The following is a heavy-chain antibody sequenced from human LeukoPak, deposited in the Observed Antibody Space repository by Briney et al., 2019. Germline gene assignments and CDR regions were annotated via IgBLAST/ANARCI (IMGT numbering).Heavy chain of an antibody. D-gene: IGHD2-15*01. Sequence: GGPLRLSCAASGFTFSSYAMSWVRQAPGKGLEWVSAISSSGGSTYYADSVKGRFSISRDNSKNTLYVQMNSLRAEDTAVYYCARRGVAATNAFDIWGQGTMVTVSS. J-gene: IGHJ3*02. CDR3: ARRGVAATNAFDI. V-gene: IGHV3-23*01. CDR1: GFTFSSYA. CDR2: ISSSGGST.